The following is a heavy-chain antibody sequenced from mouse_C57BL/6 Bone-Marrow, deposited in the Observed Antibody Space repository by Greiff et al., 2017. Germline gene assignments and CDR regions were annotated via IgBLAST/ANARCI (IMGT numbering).Heavy chain of an antibody. D-gene: IGHD1-1*01. CDR2: ISRGSSTI. J-gene: IGHJ1*03. V-gene: IGHV5-17*01. CDR1: GFTFSDYG. CDR3: ARRTTVVATGYWYFDV. Sequence: EVHLVESGGGLVKPGGSLKLSCAASGFTFSDYGMHWVRQAPEKGLEWVAYISRGSSTIYYADTVKGRFTISRANAKNTLFLQMTSLRSEDTAMYYCARRTTVVATGYWYFDVWGTGTTVTVSS.